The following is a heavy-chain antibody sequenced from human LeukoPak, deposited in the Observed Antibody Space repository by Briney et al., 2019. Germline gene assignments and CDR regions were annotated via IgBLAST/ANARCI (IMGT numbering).Heavy chain of an antibody. D-gene: IGHD3/OR15-3a*01. J-gene: IGHJ6*03. CDR1: GFTFSSYG. CDR2: ISGSGGST. V-gene: IGHV3-23*01. Sequence: PGGSLRLSCAASGFTFSSYGISWVRQAPGKGLEWVSAISGSGGSTYYADCVKGRFTISRDNAKNTLYLQMNSLRAEDTAVYYCAREDWPNYYYYYMDVWGKGTTVTVSS. CDR3: AREDWPNYYYYYMDV.